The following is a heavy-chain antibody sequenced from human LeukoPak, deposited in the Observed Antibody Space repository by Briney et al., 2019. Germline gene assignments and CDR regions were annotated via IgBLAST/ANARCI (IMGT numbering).Heavy chain of an antibody. CDR2: INPSSGGA. CDR1: GYIFTGYY. V-gene: IGHV1-2*02. D-gene: IGHD3-3*01. CDR3: ATGGGDFWSGYPTDAFDI. J-gene: IGHJ3*02. Sequence: ASVKVSCKASGYIFTGYYMHWVRQAPGQGLEWVGWINPSSGGADYAQKFQGRVTMTRDTSISTAYMELSRLRSDDTAVYYCATGGGDFWSGYPTDAFDIWGQGTMVTVSS.